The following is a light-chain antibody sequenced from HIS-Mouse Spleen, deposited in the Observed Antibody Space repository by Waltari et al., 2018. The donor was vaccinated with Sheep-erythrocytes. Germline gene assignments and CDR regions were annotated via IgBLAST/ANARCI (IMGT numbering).Light chain of an antibody. CDR2: EGS. V-gene: IGLV2-23*01. Sequence: QSALTQPASVSGSPGQSITISCTGTSRAVGSYNLFSWYQQHPGKAPKLMIYEGSKRPSGVSNRFSGSKSGNTASLTISGLQAEDEADYYCCSYAGSYNHVFATGTKVTVL. CDR1: SRAVGSYNL. CDR3: CSYAGSYNHV. J-gene: IGLJ1*01.